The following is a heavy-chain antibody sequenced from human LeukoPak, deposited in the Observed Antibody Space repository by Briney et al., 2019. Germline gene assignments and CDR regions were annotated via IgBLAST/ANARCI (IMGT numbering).Heavy chain of an antibody. V-gene: IGHV1-69*13. J-gene: IGHJ3*02. Sequence: SVKVSCKASGYTFTGYYMHWVRQAPGQGLEWMGGIIPIFGTANYAQKFQGRVTITADESTSTAYMELSSLRSEDTAVYYCARAPLGATQAFDIWGQGTMVTVSS. CDR3: ARAPLGATQAFDI. D-gene: IGHD1-26*01. CDR1: GYTFTGYY. CDR2: IIPIFGTA.